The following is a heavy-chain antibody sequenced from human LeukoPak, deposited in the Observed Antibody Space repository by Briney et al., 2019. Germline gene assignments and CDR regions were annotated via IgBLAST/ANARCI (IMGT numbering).Heavy chain of an antibody. CDR3: ARVCKEGVRYCSGGSCWTYYYHYYMDV. CDR2: IYHSGST. V-gene: IGHV4-38-2*02. Sequence: SETLSLTCTVSGYSISSGYYWGWIRQPPGKGLEWIGSIYHSGSTYYNPSLKSRVTISVDTSKNQFSLKLSSVTAADTAVYYCARVCKEGVRYCSGGSCWTYYYHYYMDVWGKGTTVTVSS. CDR1: GYSISSGYY. J-gene: IGHJ6*03. D-gene: IGHD2-15*01.